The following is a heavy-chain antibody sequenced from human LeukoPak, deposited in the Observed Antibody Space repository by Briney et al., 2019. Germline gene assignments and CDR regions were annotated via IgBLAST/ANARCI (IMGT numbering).Heavy chain of an antibody. CDR2: ISYDGSNK. Sequence: GGSLRLSCAASGFTFSSYAMHWVRQAPGKGLEWVAVISYDGSNKYYADSVKGRFTISRDNSKNTLYLQMNSLRAEGTAVYYCARDGVPAAMDYWGQGTLVTVSS. CDR3: ARDGVPAAMDY. CDR1: GFTFSSYA. J-gene: IGHJ4*02. D-gene: IGHD2-2*01. V-gene: IGHV3-30-3*01.